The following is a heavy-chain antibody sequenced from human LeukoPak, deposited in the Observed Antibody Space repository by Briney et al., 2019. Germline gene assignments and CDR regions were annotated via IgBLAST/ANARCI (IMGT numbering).Heavy chain of an antibody. Sequence: PSETLSLTCAVYGGSFSGYYWSWIRQPPGKGLEWIGEINHSGSTNYNPSLKSRVTISVDTSKNQFSLKLSSVTAADTAVYYCARSGYRYGVRYYYYMDVWGKGTTVTVSS. V-gene: IGHV4-34*01. CDR1: GGSFSGYY. J-gene: IGHJ6*03. CDR2: INHSGST. CDR3: ARSGYRYGVRYYYYMDV. D-gene: IGHD5-18*01.